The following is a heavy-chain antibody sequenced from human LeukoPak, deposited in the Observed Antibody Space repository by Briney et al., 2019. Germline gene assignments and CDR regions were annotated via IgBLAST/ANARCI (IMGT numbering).Heavy chain of an antibody. D-gene: IGHD3-22*01. CDR3: AREYYSDSSGSDY. CDR2: ITSDGSST. Sequence: PGGSLRLSCAASGLTFSDYWMHWVRQAPGKGLVWVSRITSDGSSTTYADSVKGRFTISRDNAKNTLYLQMNSLRVEDAAVYYCAREYYSDSSGSDYWGQGTLVTVSS. CDR1: GLTFSDYW. J-gene: IGHJ4*02. V-gene: IGHV3-74*01.